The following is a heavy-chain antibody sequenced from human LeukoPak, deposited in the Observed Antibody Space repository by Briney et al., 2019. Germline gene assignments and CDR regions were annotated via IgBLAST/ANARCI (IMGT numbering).Heavy chain of an antibody. J-gene: IGHJ3*02. CDR2: IWYDGSNK. CDR1: GFTFSSYG. CDR3: ARDGEHDAFDI. Sequence: GGSLRLSCAASGFTFSSYGMPWVRQAPGKGLEWVAVIWYDGSNKYYADSVKGRFTISRDNSKNTLYLQMNSLRAEDTAVYYCARDGEHDAFDIWGQGTMVTVSS. V-gene: IGHV3-33*01.